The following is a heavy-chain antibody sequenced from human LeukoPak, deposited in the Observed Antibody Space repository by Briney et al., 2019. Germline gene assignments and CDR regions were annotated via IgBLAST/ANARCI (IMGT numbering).Heavy chain of an antibody. V-gene: IGHV5-51*01. Sequence: GESLKISCKGFGYSYTSYWIGWVRQMPGKGLEWMGIIFPGDSDTRYNPSFQGQVTISADKSTTAVYLQWSSLKASDTAIYYCARRGRGNSDCFDPWGQGTLVNVSS. CDR3: ARRGRGNSDCFDP. D-gene: IGHD4-23*01. CDR1: GYSYTSYW. J-gene: IGHJ5*02. CDR2: IFPGDSDT.